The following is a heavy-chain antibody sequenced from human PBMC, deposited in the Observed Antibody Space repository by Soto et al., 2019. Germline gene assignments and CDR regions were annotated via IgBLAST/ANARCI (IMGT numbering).Heavy chain of an antibody. Sequence: ASVKVSCKASGYTFTGYYMHWVRQAPGQGLEWMGWINPNSGGTNYAQKFQGRVTMTRDTSISTAYMELSRLRSDDTAVYYGARGGGIAVAGVVGGGYYYYGMDVWGQGTTVTVSS. CDR3: ARGGGIAVAGVVGGGYYYYGMDV. CDR2: INPNSGGT. D-gene: IGHD6-19*01. V-gene: IGHV1-2*02. J-gene: IGHJ6*02. CDR1: GYTFTGYY.